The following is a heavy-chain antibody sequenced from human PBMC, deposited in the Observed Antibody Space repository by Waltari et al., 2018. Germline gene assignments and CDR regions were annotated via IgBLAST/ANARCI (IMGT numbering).Heavy chain of an antibody. CDR3: AKVWKNYRTDY. CDR1: SGAISSSGYY. V-gene: IGHV4-39*07. J-gene: IGHJ4*02. Sequence: QLQLQESGPGLVKPSETLSLTCPVSSGAISSSGYYWGWIRQPPGKGLAWMGSIYYSGNSYDNPSLKNRVTISVDTSKNQFSLKVTSVTAADTAVYYCAKVWKNYRTDYWGQGTLVTVSS. CDR2: IYYSGNS. D-gene: IGHD3-16*02.